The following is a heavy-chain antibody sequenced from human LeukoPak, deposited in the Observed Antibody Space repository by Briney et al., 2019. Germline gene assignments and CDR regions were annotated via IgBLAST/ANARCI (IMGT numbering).Heavy chain of an antibody. CDR3: AREVGIRRYYFDY. V-gene: IGHV3-21*01. CDR1: GFTFSSYS. D-gene: IGHD2-21*01. CDR2: ISSSSSYI. Sequence: GGSLRLSCAASGFTFSSYSMNWVRQAPGKGLEWVSSISSSSSYIYYADSVKGRFTISRDNAKNSLYLQMNSLRAEDTAVYYCAREVGIRRYYFDYWGQGTLVTVSS. J-gene: IGHJ4*02.